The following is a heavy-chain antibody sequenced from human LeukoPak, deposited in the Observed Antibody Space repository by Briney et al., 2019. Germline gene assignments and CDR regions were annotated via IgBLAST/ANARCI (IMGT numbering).Heavy chain of an antibody. CDR3: ARDRPAEKMSVWFGGPPAGLDPFDI. J-gene: IGHJ3*02. CDR1: GASIRSYD. V-gene: IGHV4-59*13. D-gene: IGHD3-10*01. CDR2: IYNSEGT. Sequence: SETLSLTCAVSGASIRSYDWSWIRQPPGKGLEWIGGIYNSEGTNDNPSLKSRVSISLDTSKNQFSLTLTSVTAADTAVYFCARDRPAEKMSVWFGGPPAGLDPFDIWGQGKMVIVSS.